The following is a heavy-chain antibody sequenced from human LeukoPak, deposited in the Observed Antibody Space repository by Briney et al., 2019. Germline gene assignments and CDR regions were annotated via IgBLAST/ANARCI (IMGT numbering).Heavy chain of an antibody. V-gene: IGHV4-59*01. D-gene: IGHD3-10*01. CDR3: ARAPNYYGSGFFDY. CDR2: MYYSGST. Sequence: PSETLSLTCTVSGGSISSYYWSWIRQPPGKGLEWIGSMYYSGSTSYNPSLKSRVTISVDTSKNQFSLKLSSVTAADTAVYYCARAPNYYGSGFFDYWGQGTLVTVSS. J-gene: IGHJ4*02. CDR1: GGSISSYY.